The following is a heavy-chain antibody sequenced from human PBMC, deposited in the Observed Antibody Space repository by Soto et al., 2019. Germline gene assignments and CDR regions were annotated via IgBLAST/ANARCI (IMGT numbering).Heavy chain of an antibody. D-gene: IGHD2-15*01. J-gene: IGHJ4*02. CDR2: NRREAYDATG. CDR1: GFSFVDYA. Sequence: LSLSCGASGFSFVDYAINWFRQAPGNGLEGVAFNRREAYDATGGYGASVKGRFTISRDDSKSIAYLQMNSLKSEDSAVYYCSSDGRDDSHNGGKLFDYWGQGTLVTVSS. CDR3: SSDGRDDSHNGGKLFDY. V-gene: IGHV3-49*03.